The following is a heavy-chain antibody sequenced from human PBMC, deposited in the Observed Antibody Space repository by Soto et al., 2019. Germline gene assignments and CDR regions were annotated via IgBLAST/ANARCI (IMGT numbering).Heavy chain of an antibody. D-gene: IGHD3-10*01. J-gene: IGHJ4*02. V-gene: IGHV4-31*03. CDR2: IYYSGST. CDR1: GGSISSGGYY. Sequence: SETLSLTCTVSGGSISSGGYYWSWIRQHPGKGLEWIGYIYYSGSTYYNPSLKSRVTISVDTSKNQFSLKLSSVTAADTAVYYCARADRQMARGVTPFDYWGQGTLVTVSS. CDR3: ARADRQMARGVTPFDY.